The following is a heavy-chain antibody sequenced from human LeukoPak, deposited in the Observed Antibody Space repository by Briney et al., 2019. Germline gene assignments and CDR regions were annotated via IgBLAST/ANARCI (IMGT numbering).Heavy chain of an antibody. CDR3: AREAGYGDYWFDP. CDR2: IYTSGST. CDR1: GNSFGDYY. J-gene: IGHJ5*02. V-gene: IGHV4-4*07. Sequence: SETLSLTCTVSGNSFGDYYWSWIRQPAGKGLEWIGRIYTSGSTTYNPSLKSRVTMSVDTSKSQFSLNLMSVTAADTAVYYCAREAGYGDYWFDPWGQGTLVTVSS. D-gene: IGHD4-17*01.